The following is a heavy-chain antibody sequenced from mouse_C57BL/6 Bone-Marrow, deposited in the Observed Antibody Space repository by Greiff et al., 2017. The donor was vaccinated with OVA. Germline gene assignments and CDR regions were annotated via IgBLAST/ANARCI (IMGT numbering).Heavy chain of an antibody. Sequence: QVQLQQSGAELARPGASVKLSCKASGYTFTSYGISWVKQRTGQGLEWIGEIYPRSGNTYYNEKFKGTATLTADKSSSTAYMELRSLTSEDSAVYFCAVITTVVATRYFDYWGQGTTLTVSS. V-gene: IGHV1-81*01. CDR3: AVITTVVATRYFDY. CDR1: GYTFTSYG. J-gene: IGHJ2*01. CDR2: IYPRSGNT. D-gene: IGHD1-1*01.